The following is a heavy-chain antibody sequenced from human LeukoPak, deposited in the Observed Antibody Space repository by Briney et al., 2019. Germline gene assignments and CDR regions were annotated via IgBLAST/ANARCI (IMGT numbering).Heavy chain of an antibody. D-gene: IGHD1-14*01. V-gene: IGHV3-21*01. CDR1: GLTFSSYS. Sequence: PGGSLRLSCAASGLTFSSYSMNWVRQAPGKGLEWVSSISSSSSYIYYADSVKGRFTISRDNAKNSLYLQMNSLRAEDTAVYYCARVRKGSNVDDYWGQGTLVTVSS. J-gene: IGHJ4*02. CDR2: ISSSSSYI. CDR3: ARVRKGSNVDDY.